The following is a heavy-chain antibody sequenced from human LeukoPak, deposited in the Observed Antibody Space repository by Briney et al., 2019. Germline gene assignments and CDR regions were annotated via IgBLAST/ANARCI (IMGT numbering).Heavy chain of an antibody. CDR2: IYSGGST. CDR3: QKTAYDILTGYRDY. V-gene: IGHV3-53*01. D-gene: IGHD3-9*01. CDR1: GFTVISNY. Sequence: VGSLRLSCAASGFTVISNYMSWFLQAPGKGLEWVSVIYSGGSTYYADSVKGRFPISRDNSKNTLYLQMNSLRAEDTVFFYKQKTAYDILTGYRDYWGQGTLVTVSS. J-gene: IGHJ4*02.